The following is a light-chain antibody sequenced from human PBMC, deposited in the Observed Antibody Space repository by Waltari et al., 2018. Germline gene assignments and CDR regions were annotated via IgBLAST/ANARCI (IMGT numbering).Light chain of an antibody. CDR3: STYTTSSALL. CDR2: DVS. V-gene: IGLV2-14*03. Sequence: QSALTQPASVSGSPGQSITISCTGTSSDVGGYSFVSWYQQHPGKAPKLMIYDVSKRPAGISNRFSGSKSGNTASLTSSGLQTEDEADYFCSTYTTSSALLFGGGTRLTVL. J-gene: IGLJ3*02. CDR1: SSDVGGYSF.